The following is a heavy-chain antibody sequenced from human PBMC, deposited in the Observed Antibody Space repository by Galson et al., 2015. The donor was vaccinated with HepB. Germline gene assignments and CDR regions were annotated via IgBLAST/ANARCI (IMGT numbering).Heavy chain of an antibody. J-gene: IGHJ4*02. Sequence: SVKVSCKASGYTFTSYAMNWVRQAPGQGLEWMGWINTNTGDPTYAQGFTGRFVFSLDTSVSTAYLQISSLKAEDTAVYYCARDPGWLQLYYFDYWGQGTLVTVSS. CDR1: GYTFTSYA. CDR2: INTNTGDP. D-gene: IGHD5-24*01. V-gene: IGHV7-4-1*02. CDR3: ARDPGWLQLYYFDY.